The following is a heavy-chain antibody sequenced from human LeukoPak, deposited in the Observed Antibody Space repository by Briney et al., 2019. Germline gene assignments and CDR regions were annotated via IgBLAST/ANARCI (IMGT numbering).Heavy chain of an antibody. CDR3: AREGYYDSGSYYIV. CDR2: INPNSGGT. J-gene: IGHJ4*02. V-gene: IGHV1-2*02. D-gene: IGHD3-10*01. CDR1: GYTFTGYY. Sequence: ASVEVSCKASGYTFTGYYIHWVRQAPGQGLEWMGWINPNSGGTKYAQKFQGRVTMTRDTSITTAYMELSRLRSDDTALYYCAREGYYDSGSYYIVWGQGTLVTVSS.